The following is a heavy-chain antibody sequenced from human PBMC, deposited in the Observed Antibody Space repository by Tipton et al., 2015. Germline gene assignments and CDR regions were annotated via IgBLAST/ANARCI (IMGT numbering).Heavy chain of an antibody. CDR1: GGAITSDGFY. D-gene: IGHD5-24*01. J-gene: IGHJ4*02. CDR3: ARDGYNSNYFDY. CDR2: IFYTAST. V-gene: IGHV4-31*03. Sequence: TLSLTCTVSGGAITSDGFYWSWIRQHPGKGLEWIGYIFYTASTYYNPSLKSRATLSVDTSKNQFSLKLSSVTATDTAVYYCARDGYNSNYFDYWGQGTLVTVSS.